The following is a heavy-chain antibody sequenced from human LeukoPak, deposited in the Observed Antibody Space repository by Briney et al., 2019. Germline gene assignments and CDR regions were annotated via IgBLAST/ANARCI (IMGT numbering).Heavy chain of an antibody. J-gene: IGHJ4*02. CDR2: IYHSGTT. CDR3: ARLSSGYYPSFDY. CDR1: GGSISSNNW. Sequence: PSGTLSLTCAVSGGSISSNNWWSWVRQPPGKGLEWIGEIYHSGTTNYNPSLKSRVTISVDKSKNQISLKLSSVTAADTAVYYCARLSSGYYPSFDYWGQGTLVTVSS. V-gene: IGHV4-4*02. D-gene: IGHD3-22*01.